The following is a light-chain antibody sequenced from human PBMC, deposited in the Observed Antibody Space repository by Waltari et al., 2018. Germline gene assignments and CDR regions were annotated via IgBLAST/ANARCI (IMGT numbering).Light chain of an antibody. J-gene: IGKJ2*01. CDR2: KVY. V-gene: IGKV2-30*02. CDR3: MQGTHWSYT. CDR1: QSHVHSDGHTY. Sequence: DVVMTQSPLSLPVTLGQPASISCRSSQSHVHSDGHTYLNWFQQRPGLSPRRLIYKVYNRDSGVPDRFSGSGSGTDFTLKISRVEAEDVGVYYCMQGTHWSYTFGQGTKLEIK.